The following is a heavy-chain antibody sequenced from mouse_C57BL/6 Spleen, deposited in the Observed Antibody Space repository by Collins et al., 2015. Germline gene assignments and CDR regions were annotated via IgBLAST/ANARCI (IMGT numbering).Heavy chain of an antibody. J-gene: IGHJ4*01. Sequence: QAYLQQSGAELVRPGASVKMSCKASGYTFTSYNIHWVKQTPRQGLEWIGAIYPGNGDTSYNQKFKGKATLTVDKSSSTAYMQLSSLTSEDSAVYFCARDRYYDNYYYAMDYWGQGTSVTVSS. D-gene: IGHD2-1*01. CDR3: ARDRYYDNYYYAMDY. CDR1: GYTFTSYN. CDR2: IYPGNGDT. V-gene: IGHV1-12*01.